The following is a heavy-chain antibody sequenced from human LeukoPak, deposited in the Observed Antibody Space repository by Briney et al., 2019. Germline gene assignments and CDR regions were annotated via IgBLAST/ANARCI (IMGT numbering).Heavy chain of an antibody. J-gene: IGHJ4*02. V-gene: IGHV4-59*01. D-gene: IGHD3-22*01. Sequence: SETLSLTCTVSGGSISSYYWSWIRQPPGKGLEGIGYIYYSGSTNYNPSLTSRVTISVDTSKNQFSLKLSSVTAADTAVYYCARDWDSSGYYDYWGQGTLVTVSS. CDR2: IYYSGST. CDR1: GGSISSYY. CDR3: ARDWDSSGYYDY.